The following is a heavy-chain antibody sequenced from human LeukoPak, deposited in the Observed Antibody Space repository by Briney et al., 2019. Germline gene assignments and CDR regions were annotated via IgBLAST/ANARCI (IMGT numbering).Heavy chain of an antibody. CDR1: GGSISSSTYY. D-gene: IGHD3-22*01. CDR3: ARLGGYYDPPGY. Sequence: PSETLSLTCTVSGGSISSSTYYWAWMRPPPGKGLEWIATIHHSGSTYYKPSLRSGVTISVDTSRNQFSLKLSSVTVADTAVYYCARLGGYYDPPGYWGQGTLVTVSS. J-gene: IGHJ4*02. CDR2: IHHSGST. V-gene: IGHV4-39*01.